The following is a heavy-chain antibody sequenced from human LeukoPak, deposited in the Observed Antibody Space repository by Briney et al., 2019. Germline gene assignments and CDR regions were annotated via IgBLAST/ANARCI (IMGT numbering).Heavy chain of an antibody. Sequence: GESLKISCKGSGYIFTNYWIGWVRQMPGKGLEWMGFIYPADSDTRYSPSFQGQVTISVDKSINTAYLQWSSLKASDTAMYYCARHVDRRGYSYGFDDYRGQGTLVTVSS. D-gene: IGHD5-18*01. V-gene: IGHV5-51*01. CDR3: ARHVDRRGYSYGFDDY. CDR2: IYPADSDT. J-gene: IGHJ4*02. CDR1: GYIFTNYW.